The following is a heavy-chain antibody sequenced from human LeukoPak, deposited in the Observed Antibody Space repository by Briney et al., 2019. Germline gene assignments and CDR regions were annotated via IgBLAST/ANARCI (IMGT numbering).Heavy chain of an antibody. V-gene: IGHV3-30*02. Sequence: GGCVCLSRAASGFTFSSYGMDWARQAPGRWRGWVEFIRYDGSNKYYAASGEGRFTISTDNSKNTLYLQMNSVRAAETAVYYCAKDRGSSWYRNDAFDIWGQGTMVTVSS. CDR1: GFTFSSYG. D-gene: IGHD6-13*01. CDR3: AKDRGSSWYRNDAFDI. CDR2: IRYDGSNK. J-gene: IGHJ3*02.